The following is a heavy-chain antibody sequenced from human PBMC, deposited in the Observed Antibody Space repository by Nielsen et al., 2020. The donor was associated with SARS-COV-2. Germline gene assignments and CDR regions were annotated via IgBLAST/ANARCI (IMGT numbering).Heavy chain of an antibody. D-gene: IGHD3-3*01. Sequence: GGSLRLSCSASGFTFSSTYMDWVRQAPGQGLVWVSRINPSGSGTAYADSVKGRFAVSRDNAGNTVVLQIHSLRVEATAVYYCAGGADFWSGTQKYYMDVWGKGTTVTVSS. CDR3: AGGADFWSGTQKYYMDV. J-gene: IGHJ6*04. CDR2: INPSGSGT. CDR1: GFTFSSTY. V-gene: IGHV3-74*01.